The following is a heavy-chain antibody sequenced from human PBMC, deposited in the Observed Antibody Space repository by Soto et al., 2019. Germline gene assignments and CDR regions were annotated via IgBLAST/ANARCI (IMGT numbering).Heavy chain of an antibody. CDR2: ISYDGSNK. V-gene: IGHV3-30-3*01. CDR1: GFTFSSYA. CDR3: ARTPRRGEFGYCRGGSCYGAFDI. J-gene: IGHJ3*02. D-gene: IGHD2-15*01. Sequence: GGSLRLSCAASGFTFSSYAMHWVRQAPGKGLEWVAVISYDGSNKYYADSVKGRFTISRDNSKNTLYLQMNSLRAEDTAVYYCARTPRRGEFGYCRGGSCYGAFDIWGQGTLVTVSS.